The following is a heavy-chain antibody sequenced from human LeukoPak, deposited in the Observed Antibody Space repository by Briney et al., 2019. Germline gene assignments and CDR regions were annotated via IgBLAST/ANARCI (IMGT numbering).Heavy chain of an antibody. Sequence: ASLKVSCKASGYTFTGYYMNWVRQAPGQGLEWMGWINPNSGGTNYTQKFQGRVTITRDTSISTAHMELRRLRFDDTAVYYCARGAREYQLPDNAFNIWGQGTMVTVSS. CDR3: ARGAREYQLPDNAFNI. CDR2: INPNSGGT. CDR1: GYTFTGYY. V-gene: IGHV1-2*02. J-gene: IGHJ3*02. D-gene: IGHD2-2*01.